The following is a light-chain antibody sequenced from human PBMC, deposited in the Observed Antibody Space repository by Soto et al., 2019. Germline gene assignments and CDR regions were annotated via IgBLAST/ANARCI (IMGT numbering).Light chain of an antibody. J-gene: IGKJ2*01. Sequence: DIVMTQSPDSLAVSLGESATINCKSSQSVLFSSNSKNYLSWYQQKPGQPPKLLIYWASTRESGVPDRFSGSGSGTDFTLTISSLQAEDVAVYYCQQYRTTPFTFGQGTKVEIK. CDR2: WAS. CDR1: QSVLFSSNSKNY. CDR3: QQYRTTPFT. V-gene: IGKV4-1*01.